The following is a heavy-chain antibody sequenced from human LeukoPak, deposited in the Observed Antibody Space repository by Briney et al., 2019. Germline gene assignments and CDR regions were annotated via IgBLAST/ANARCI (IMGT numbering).Heavy chain of an antibody. Sequence: PGGYLRLSCAASGFTFSSYAVTWVRQAPGKGLEWVSFITVSGSTTLYAVSVKGRFTISRDNSKNTLYLQMNSLRAEDKAVYYCAKTQGYFDYWGQGTLVTVCS. CDR3: AKTQGYFDY. CDR2: ITVSGSTT. V-gene: IGHV3-23*01. J-gene: IGHJ4*02. CDR1: GFTFSSYA.